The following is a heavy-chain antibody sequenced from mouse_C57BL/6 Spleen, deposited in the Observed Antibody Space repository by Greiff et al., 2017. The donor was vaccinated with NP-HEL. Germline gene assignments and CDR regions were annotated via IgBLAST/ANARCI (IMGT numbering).Heavy chain of an antibody. Sequence: QVQLQQPGAELVKPGASVKMSCKASGYTFTSYWITWVKQRPGQGLEWIGDIYPGSGSTNYNEKFKSKATLTVDTSSSTAYMQLSSLTSEDSAVYYCASHYGSSRYAMDYWGQGTSVTVSS. D-gene: IGHD1-1*01. J-gene: IGHJ4*01. CDR3: ASHYGSSRYAMDY. CDR1: GYTFTSYW. V-gene: IGHV1-55*01. CDR2: IYPGSGST.